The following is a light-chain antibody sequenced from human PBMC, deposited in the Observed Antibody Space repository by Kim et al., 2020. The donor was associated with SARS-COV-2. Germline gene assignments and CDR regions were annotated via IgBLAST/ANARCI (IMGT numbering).Light chain of an antibody. CDR1: QSVSSN. V-gene: IGKV3-15*01. CDR2: GAS. CDR3: QQYNNWPWT. Sequence: SPGERATLSCRASQSVSSNLAWYQQKPGQAPRLLISGASTRATGVPARFSGSGSGTEFTLTISSLQSEDSAVYYCQQYNNWPWTFGQGTKVDIK. J-gene: IGKJ1*01.